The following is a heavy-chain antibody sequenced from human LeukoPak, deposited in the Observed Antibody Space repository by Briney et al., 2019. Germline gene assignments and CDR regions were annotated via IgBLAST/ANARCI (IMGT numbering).Heavy chain of an antibody. Sequence: GGSLRLSCAASGFAFTSYAMSWVRQAPGKGLEWVSAISGSGGSTYSADSVKGRFTISRDKSKNTVYLQMNSLRAEDTALYYCARDLTRVAFGGVIVSYYYYGMDVWGQGTTVTVSS. V-gene: IGHV3-23*01. CDR3: ARDLTRVAFGGVIVSYYYYGMDV. D-gene: IGHD3-16*02. J-gene: IGHJ6*02. CDR2: ISGSGGST. CDR1: GFAFTSYA.